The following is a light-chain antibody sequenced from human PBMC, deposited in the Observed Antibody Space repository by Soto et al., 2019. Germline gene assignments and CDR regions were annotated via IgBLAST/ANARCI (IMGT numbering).Light chain of an antibody. CDR2: DAS. CDR3: QQYDILPIT. CDR1: QTISSW. Sequence: IQLTQSPSSLSASVGDRVTITCRASQTISSWLAWYQQKPGKAPNLLIYDASNLEIGVPSRFSGSGSGTHFTFTISSLQTEDIGTYYCQQYDILPITFGRGTKVDIK. J-gene: IGKJ4*01. V-gene: IGKV1-33*01.